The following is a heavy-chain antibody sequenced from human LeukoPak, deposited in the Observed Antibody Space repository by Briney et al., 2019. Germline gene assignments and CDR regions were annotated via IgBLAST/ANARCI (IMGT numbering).Heavy chain of an antibody. D-gene: IGHD1-20*01. CDR1: GCSISSYY. J-gene: IGHJ5*02. Sequence: SETLSLTCTVSGCSISSYYWSWIRQPPGKGLEWIGYIYTSGSTNYNPSLKSRVTISVDTSKNQFSLKLSSVTAADTAVYYCARQARGITGTLGFDPWGQGTLVTASS. CDR3: ARQARGITGTLGFDP. V-gene: IGHV4-4*09. CDR2: IYTSGST.